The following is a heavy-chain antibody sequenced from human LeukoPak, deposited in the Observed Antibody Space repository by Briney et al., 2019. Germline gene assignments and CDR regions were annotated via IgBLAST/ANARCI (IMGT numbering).Heavy chain of an antibody. CDR1: GGSISSSSYY. J-gene: IGHJ4*02. D-gene: IGHD1-1*01. Sequence: SETLSLTCTVSGGSISSSSYYWGWIRQPPGKGLEWIGSIYYSGSTYYNPSLKSRVTISVDTSKNQFSLKLSSVTAADTAVYYCVGLERRSRLWGYVDYWGQGTLVTVSS. V-gene: IGHV4-39*07. CDR2: IYYSGST. CDR3: VGLERRSRLWGYVDY.